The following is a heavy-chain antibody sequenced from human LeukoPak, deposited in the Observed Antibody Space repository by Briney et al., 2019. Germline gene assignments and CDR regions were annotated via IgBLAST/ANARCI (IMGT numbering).Heavy chain of an antibody. J-gene: IGHJ6*02. CDR2: IYYGGST. CDR3: ARDGRIAVAGFYYYYGMDV. CDR1: GGSISTYY. D-gene: IGHD6-19*01. V-gene: IGHV4-59*01. Sequence: SETLSLTCTVSGGSISTYYWSWIRQPPGKGLEWIGYIYYGGSTNYNPSLKSRVTISVDTSKNQFSLKLSSVTASDTAMYYCARDGRIAVAGFYYYYGMDVWGQGTTVTVSS.